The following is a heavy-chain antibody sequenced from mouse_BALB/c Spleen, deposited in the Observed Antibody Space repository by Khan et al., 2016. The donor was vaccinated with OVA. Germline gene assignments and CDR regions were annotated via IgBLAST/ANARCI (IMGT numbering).Heavy chain of an antibody. J-gene: IGHJ3*01. CDR3: AREGTTAPFAY. CDR1: GFTFSSYA. V-gene: IGHV5-6-5*01. CDR2: ISSGGST. D-gene: IGHD1-2*01. Sequence: EVELVESGGGLVKPGGSLKLSCAASGFTFSSYAMSWVRQTPEKRLEWVASISSGGSTYYPDSVKGRFTISRDNARNILYLQMSSLSSEDTAMYYCAREGTTAPFAYWGQGTLVTVSA.